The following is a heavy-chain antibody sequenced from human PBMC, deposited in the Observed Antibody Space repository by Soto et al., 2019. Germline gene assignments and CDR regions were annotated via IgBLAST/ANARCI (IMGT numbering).Heavy chain of an antibody. V-gene: IGHV4-39*01. D-gene: IGHD6-6*01. J-gene: IGHJ5*02. CDR2: IYYSGST. Sequence: QLQLQESGPGLVKPSETLSLTCTVSGGSISSSSYYWGWIRQPPGKGLEWIGSIYYSGSTYYNPSLKSRVTISVDTSKNQFSLKLSSVTAADTAVYYCASLLHSSSFENGDNWFDPWGQGTLVTVSS. CDR1: GGSISSSSYY. CDR3: ASLLHSSSFENGDNWFDP.